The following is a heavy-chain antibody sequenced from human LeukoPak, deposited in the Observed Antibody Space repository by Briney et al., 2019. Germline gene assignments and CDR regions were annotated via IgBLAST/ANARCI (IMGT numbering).Heavy chain of an antibody. V-gene: IGHV3-21*01. Sequence: GGSLRLSCAASGFTFSSYSMNWVRQAPGKGPEWVSSISSSSSYIYYADSVKGRFTISRDNAKNSLYLQMNSLRAEDAAVYYCARDLDYGDYVDYWGQGTLVTVSS. CDR1: GFTFSSYS. D-gene: IGHD4-17*01. J-gene: IGHJ4*02. CDR3: ARDLDYGDYVDY. CDR2: ISSSSSYI.